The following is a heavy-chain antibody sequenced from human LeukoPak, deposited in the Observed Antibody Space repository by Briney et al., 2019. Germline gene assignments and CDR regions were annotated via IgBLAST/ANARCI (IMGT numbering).Heavy chain of an antibody. V-gene: IGHV3-74*01. Sequence: GGSLGLSCAASGFTFSSYWMHWVRQAPGKGLVWVSRINSDGSSTSYADSVKGRFTISRDNAKNTLYLQMNSLRAEDTAVYYCARWRATHPDLDFDYWGQGTQVTVSS. CDR2: INSDGSST. CDR1: GFTFSSYW. J-gene: IGHJ4*02. D-gene: IGHD2-15*01. CDR3: ARWRATHPDLDFDY.